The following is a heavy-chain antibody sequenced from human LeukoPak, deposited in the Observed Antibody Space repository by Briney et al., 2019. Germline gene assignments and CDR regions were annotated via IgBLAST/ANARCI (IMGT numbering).Heavy chain of an antibody. Sequence: ASVKVSCKASGYTFTGYYMHWVRQAPGQGLEWMGWINPNSGGTNYAQKFRGRVTMTRDTSISTAYMELSRLRSDDTAVYYCARDATSTSSGWYGNDYWGQGTLVTVSS. CDR1: GYTFTGYY. D-gene: IGHD6-19*01. CDR3: ARDATSTSSGWYGNDY. CDR2: INPNSGGT. V-gene: IGHV1-2*02. J-gene: IGHJ4*02.